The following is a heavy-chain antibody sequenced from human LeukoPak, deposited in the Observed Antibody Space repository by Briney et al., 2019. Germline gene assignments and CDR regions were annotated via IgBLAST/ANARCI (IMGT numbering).Heavy chain of an antibody. CDR1: GDSVSSNTAA. CDR3: ARVKDYFDGGVYYFLDY. V-gene: IGHV6-1*01. CDR2: TYYRSKWYY. Sequence: SQTLSLTCALSGDSVSSNTAAWSWLRQSPSRGLEWLGRTYYRSKWYYDYAVSVKSRITINPDTSKNQFSLQLNSVTSEDTAVYFCARVKDYFDGGVYYFLDYWGQGTLVAVSS. D-gene: IGHD3-22*01. J-gene: IGHJ4*02.